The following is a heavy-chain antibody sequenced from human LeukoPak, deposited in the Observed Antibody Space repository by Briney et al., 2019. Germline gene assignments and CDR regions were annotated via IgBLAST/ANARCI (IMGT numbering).Heavy chain of an antibody. D-gene: IGHD6-19*01. Sequence: SETLSLTCTVSGDSISSGDYYCDWIRQPPGKGLEWIGDINYSGGTYYNPSLKSRVTMSVDTSKNQFSLKLSSVTAADTAVYYCARGRRIAVAGEVRYFDYWGQGTLVTVSS. CDR2: INYSGGT. V-gene: IGHV4-39*01. CDR3: ARGRRIAVAGEVRYFDY. CDR1: GDSISSGDYY. J-gene: IGHJ4*02.